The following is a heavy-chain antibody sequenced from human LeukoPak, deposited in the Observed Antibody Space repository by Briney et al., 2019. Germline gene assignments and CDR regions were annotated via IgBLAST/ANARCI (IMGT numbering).Heavy chain of an antibody. CDR3: AKDPEVGLQWSFDY. CDR1: GFTFSSYA. V-gene: IGHV3-23*01. Sequence: QTGGSLRLSCAASGFTFSSYAMSWVRQAPGKGLDWVSSINGGGGSTYYADSVKGRFTISRDNSKNTLYLQMNSLRAEDTAVYYCAKDPEVGLQWSFDYWGQGTLVTVSS. CDR2: INGGGGST. J-gene: IGHJ4*02. D-gene: IGHD4-11*01.